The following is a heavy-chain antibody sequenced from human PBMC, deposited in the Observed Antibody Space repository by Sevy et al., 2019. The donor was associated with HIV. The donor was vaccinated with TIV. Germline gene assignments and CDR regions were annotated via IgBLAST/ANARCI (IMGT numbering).Heavy chain of an antibody. CDR3: ASDYS. CDR1: GFIFSKIW. Sequence: GESLKISCAASGFIFSKIWMTWVRQAPGKGLERVATISQDGSEKYYVDSVKGRFTISRDNARNSVYLQMSSLRVEDTAMYYCASDYSWGQGTLVTVSS. CDR2: ISQDGSEK. V-gene: IGHV3-7*01. J-gene: IGHJ4*02.